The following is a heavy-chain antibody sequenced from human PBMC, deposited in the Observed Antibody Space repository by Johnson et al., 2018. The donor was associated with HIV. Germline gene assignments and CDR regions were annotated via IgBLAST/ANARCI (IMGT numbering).Heavy chain of an antibody. CDR3: AREDPYDYSTGPDVFDI. V-gene: IGHV3-33*01. CDR1: GFTFSSYG. Sequence: QLVESGGGVVQPGRSLRLSCAASGFTFSSYGMHWVRQAPGKGLEWVAVIWYDGSNKYYADSVKGRFTISRDNSKNTLYLQMNSLRAEDTAVYYCAREDPYDYSTGPDVFDIWGQGTMVTVS. CDR2: IWYDGSNK. D-gene: IGHD2-8*02. J-gene: IGHJ3*02.